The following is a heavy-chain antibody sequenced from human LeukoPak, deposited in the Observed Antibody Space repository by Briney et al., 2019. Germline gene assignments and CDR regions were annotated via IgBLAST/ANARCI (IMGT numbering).Heavy chain of an antibody. CDR2: ISWNSGSI. J-gene: IGHJ3*02. D-gene: IGHD2-2*01. CDR3: AKAWARYCSSTSCSDDAFDI. V-gene: IGHV3-9*01. Sequence: SLRLSXXASGXTFDDYAMHWVRQAPGKGLEWVSGISWNSGSIGYADSVKGRFTISRDNAKNSLYLQMNSLRAEDTALYYCAKAWARYCSSTSCSDDAFDIWGQGTMVTVSS. CDR1: GXTFDDYA.